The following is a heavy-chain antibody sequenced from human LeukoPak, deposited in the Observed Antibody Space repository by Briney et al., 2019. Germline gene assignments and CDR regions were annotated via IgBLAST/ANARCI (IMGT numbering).Heavy chain of an antibody. Sequence: PSETLSLTCTVSGGSISSCYWSWIRQPPGKGLEWIGYIYYSGSTNYNPSLKSRVTISVDTSKNQFSLKLSSVTAADTAVYYCAREPLRDYGDYESSFAFDIWGQGTMVTVSS. V-gene: IGHV4-59*12. D-gene: IGHD4-17*01. CDR1: GGSISSCY. CDR2: IYYSGST. CDR3: AREPLRDYGDYESSFAFDI. J-gene: IGHJ3*02.